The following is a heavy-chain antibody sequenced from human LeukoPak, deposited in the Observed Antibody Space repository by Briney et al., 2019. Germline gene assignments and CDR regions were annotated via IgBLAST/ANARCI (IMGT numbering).Heavy chain of an antibody. V-gene: IGHV3-7*01. D-gene: IGHD6-13*01. J-gene: IGHJ4*02. CDR3: ARDRGSSWYFGDYFDY. Sequence: GGSLRLSCAASGFTFSSYWMSWVRQAPGKGLEWVANIKQDGSEKYYVDSVKGRFTISRDNAKNSLYLQMNSLRAEDTAVYYCARDRGSSWYFGDYFDYWGQGTLVTVSS. CDR2: IKQDGSEK. CDR1: GFTFSSYW.